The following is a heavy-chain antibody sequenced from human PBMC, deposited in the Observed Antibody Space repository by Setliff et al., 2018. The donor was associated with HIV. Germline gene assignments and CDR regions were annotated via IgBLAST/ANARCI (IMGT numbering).Heavy chain of an antibody. CDR3: ARANYDILTAFECEWDY. CDR2: ISPYNGNT. D-gene: IGHD3-9*01. CDR1: GYSFASYD. V-gene: IGHV1-18*01. J-gene: IGHJ4*02. Sequence: ASVKVSCKASGYSFASYDINWVRQAPGQGLEWMGWISPYNGNTNYAQKLQGRVIMTTDTSTSTAYMELRSLRSDDTAVYYCARANYDILTAFECEWDYWGQGTLVTVSS.